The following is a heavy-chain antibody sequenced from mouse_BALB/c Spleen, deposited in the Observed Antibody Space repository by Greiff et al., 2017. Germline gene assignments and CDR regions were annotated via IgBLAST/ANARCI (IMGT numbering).Heavy chain of an antibody. V-gene: IGHV4-2*02. D-gene: IGHD2-2*01. CDR2: INPGSSTI. Sequence: EVQGVESGGGLVQPGGSLNLSCAASGFDFSRYWMSWARQAPGKGQEWIGEINPGSSTINYTPSLKDKFIISRDNAKNTLYLQMSKVRSEDTALYYCARIYYGYDGYAMDYWGQGTSVTVSS. CDR3: ARIYYGYDGYAMDY. CDR1: GFDFSRYW. J-gene: IGHJ4*01.